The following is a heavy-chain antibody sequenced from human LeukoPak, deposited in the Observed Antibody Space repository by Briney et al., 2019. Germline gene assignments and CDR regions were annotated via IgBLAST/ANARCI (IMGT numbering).Heavy chain of an antibody. CDR1: GFTFSNYW. Sequence: GGSLRLSCAGSGFTFSNYWMYWVRQAPGEGLVCVSRINTDGSSTSYADSVTGRFTISRDDAKNTLYLQMNSLRTEDTAVYYCTISAPGKSYFDNWGQGALVTVSS. J-gene: IGHJ4*02. D-gene: IGHD3-10*01. V-gene: IGHV3-74*03. CDR2: INTDGSST. CDR3: TISAPGKSYFDN.